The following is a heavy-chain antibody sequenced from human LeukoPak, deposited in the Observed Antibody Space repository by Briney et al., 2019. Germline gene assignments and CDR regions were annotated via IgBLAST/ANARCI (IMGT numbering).Heavy chain of an antibody. CDR3: AKDHCSSTSCYDHWFDP. Sequence: PGRSLRLSCTASGFSFSSYAMSWVRQAPGKGLEWVSAISGSGGSTYYADSVKGRFTISRDNSKNTLYLQMNSLRAEDTAVYYCAKDHCSSTSCYDHWFDPWGQGTLVTVSS. CDR1: GFSFSSYA. D-gene: IGHD2-2*01. CDR2: ISGSGGST. J-gene: IGHJ5*02. V-gene: IGHV3-23*01.